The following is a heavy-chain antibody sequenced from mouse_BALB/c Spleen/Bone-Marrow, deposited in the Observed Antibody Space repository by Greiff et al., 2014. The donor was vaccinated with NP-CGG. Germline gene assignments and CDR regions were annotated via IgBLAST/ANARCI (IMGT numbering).Heavy chain of an antibody. Sequence: LQESGAELVRPGTSVKVSCKASGYAFTNYLIEWVKQRPGQGLEWIGMINPGSGGTNYNEKFKGKATLTADKSSSTAYMQLSSLTSDDSEVYFCARRDGSYFDYWGQGTTLTVSS. CDR2: INPGSGGT. J-gene: IGHJ2*01. V-gene: IGHV1-54*01. CDR3: ARRDGSYFDY. D-gene: IGHD3-3*01. CDR1: GYAFTNYL.